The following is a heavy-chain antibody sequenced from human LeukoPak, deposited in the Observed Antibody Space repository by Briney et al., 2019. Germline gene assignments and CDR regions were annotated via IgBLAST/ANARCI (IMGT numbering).Heavy chain of an antibody. CDR1: GFTFDDYA. V-gene: IGHV3-9*01. D-gene: IGHD6-13*01. CDR2: ISWNSGSI. J-gene: IGHJ4*02. Sequence: PGGSLRLSCAASGFTFDDYAMHWVRQAPGKGLEWVSGISWNSGSIGYADSVKGRFTISRDNAKNSLYLQMNSLRAEDTALYYCAKAAPGIAAAGTLLDWGQGTLVTVSS. CDR3: AKAAPGIAAAGTLLD.